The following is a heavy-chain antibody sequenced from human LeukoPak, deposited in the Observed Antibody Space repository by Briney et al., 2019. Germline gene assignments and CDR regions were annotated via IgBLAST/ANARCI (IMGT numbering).Heavy chain of an antibody. CDR2: ISSSGSTI. CDR1: GGSFSGYH. D-gene: IGHD1-1*01. Sequence: LSLTCAVFGGSFSGYHWSWIRQAPGKGLEWVSYISSSGSTIYYADSVKGRFTISRDNAKNSLYLQMNSLRAEDTAVYYCARSCNKRYKHEKNWFDPWGQGTLVTVSS. J-gene: IGHJ5*02. CDR3: ARSCNKRYKHEKNWFDP. V-gene: IGHV3-11*01.